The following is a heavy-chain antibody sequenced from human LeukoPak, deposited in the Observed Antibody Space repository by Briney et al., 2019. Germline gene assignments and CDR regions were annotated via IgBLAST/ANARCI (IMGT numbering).Heavy chain of an antibody. CDR2: ISGSGGST. D-gene: IGHD3-16*01. CDR1: GFTVSSNY. Sequence: GGSLRLSCAASGFTVSSNYMSWVRQAPGKGLEWVSAISGSGGSTYYADSVKGRFTISRDNSKNTLYLQMNSLRAEDTAVYYCAKYLWAFGGEIDYWGQGTLVTVSS. V-gene: IGHV3-23*01. CDR3: AKYLWAFGGEIDY. J-gene: IGHJ4*02.